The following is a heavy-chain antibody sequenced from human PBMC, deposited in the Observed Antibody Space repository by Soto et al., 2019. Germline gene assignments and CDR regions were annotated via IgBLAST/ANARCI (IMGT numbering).Heavy chain of an antibody. J-gene: IGHJ6*02. CDR2: INPSGGST. Sequence: ASVKVSCKASRYTFTNFYIHWLRQAPGQGLEWMGIINPSGGSTTYPQKFQGRVTMTRDTSTSTVHMELITLRSEDTAVYYCARSHVGRPLDVGGPGTTVTVS. CDR3: ARSHVGRPLDV. D-gene: IGHD1-26*01. V-gene: IGHV1-46*01. CDR1: RYTFTNFY.